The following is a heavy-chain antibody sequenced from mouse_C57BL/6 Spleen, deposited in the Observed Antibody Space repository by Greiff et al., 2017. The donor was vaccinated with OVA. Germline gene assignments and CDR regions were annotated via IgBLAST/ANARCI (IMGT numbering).Heavy chain of an antibody. CDR1: GYSFTGYF. J-gene: IGHJ1*03. CDR3: ARSEGYGSSYSYWYFDV. CDR2: LNPYNGDT. Sequence: EVQLQQSGPELVKPGDSVKISCKASGYSFTGYFMNWVMQSHGKSLEWIGRLNPYNGDTFYNQKFKGKATLTVDKSSSTAHMELRSLTSEDSAVYYCARSEGYGSSYSYWYFDVWGTGTTVTVSS. V-gene: IGHV1-20*01. D-gene: IGHD1-1*01.